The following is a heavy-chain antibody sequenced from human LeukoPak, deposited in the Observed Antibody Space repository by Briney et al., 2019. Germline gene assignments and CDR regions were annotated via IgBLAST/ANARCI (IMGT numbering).Heavy chain of an antibody. D-gene: IGHD2-15*01. CDR3: ARGTYCSGGSCYTAPYAGPEDV. CDR1: GFTFSSYS. Sequence: GGSLRLSCAASGFTFSSYSMNWVRQAPGKGLEWVSSISSSSSYIYYADSVKGRFTISRDNAKNSLYLQMNSLRAEDTAVYYCARGTYCSGGSCYTAPYAGPEDVWGQGTMVTVSS. V-gene: IGHV3-21*01. J-gene: IGHJ3*01. CDR2: ISSSSSYI.